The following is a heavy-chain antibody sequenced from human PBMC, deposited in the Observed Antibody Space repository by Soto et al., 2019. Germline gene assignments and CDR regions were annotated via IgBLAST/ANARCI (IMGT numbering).Heavy chain of an antibody. Sequence: QVQLVESGGGVVQPGRSLRLSCAASGFTFSSYGMHWVRQAPGKGLEWVAVISYDGSNKYYADSVKGRFTISRDNSKNTLYLQMNSLRAEDTAVYYCAKERKGTTAYRFDYWGQGTLVTVSS. V-gene: IGHV3-30*18. CDR2: ISYDGSNK. CDR3: AKERKGTTAYRFDY. CDR1: GFTFSSYG. J-gene: IGHJ4*02. D-gene: IGHD4-17*01.